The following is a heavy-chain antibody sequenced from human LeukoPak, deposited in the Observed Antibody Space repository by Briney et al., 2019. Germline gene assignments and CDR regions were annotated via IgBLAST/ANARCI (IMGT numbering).Heavy chain of an antibody. J-gene: IGHJ5*02. CDR1: GFPLVTYK. CDR3: ARASAGGEGRPFDP. CDR2: ISSTSSHI. D-gene: IGHD2-21*01. Sequence: GGSWGFSGAPPGFPLVTYKINGAGQAPGKGRDWFSSISSTSSHIYYGDSVKGRFTISRDNAKNTMYLQMNSLRAEDTAVYYYARASAGGEGRPFDPWGQGTLVTVSS. V-gene: IGHV3-21*01.